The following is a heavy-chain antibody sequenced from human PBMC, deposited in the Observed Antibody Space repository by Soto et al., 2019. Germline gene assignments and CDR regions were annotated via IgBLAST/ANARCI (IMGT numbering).Heavy chain of an antibody. D-gene: IGHD3-10*01. Sequence: PSETLSLTCTVSGGSISSYYWSWIRQPPGKGLERIGYIYYSGSTNYNPSLKSRVTISVDTSKNQFSLKLSSVTAADTALYYFARAPRGNYGYPSYFDYWGQGTLVTVSS. V-gene: IGHV4-59*01. CDR1: GGSISSYY. CDR3: ARAPRGNYGYPSYFDY. J-gene: IGHJ4*02. CDR2: IYYSGST.